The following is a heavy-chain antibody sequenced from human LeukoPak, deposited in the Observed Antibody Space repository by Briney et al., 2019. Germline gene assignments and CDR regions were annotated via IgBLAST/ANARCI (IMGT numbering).Heavy chain of an antibody. V-gene: IGHV1-18*01. Sequence: GASVKVSCKASGYTFSSYGISWVRQAPGQGLEWMGWISVHNGNPEYAQKFQGRVIMTTDTFTSTAYMELRSLRSDDTAVYYCARDQYDSVWGSQRPYFDYWGQGTLVTVSS. CDR3: ARDQYDSVWGSQRPYFDY. D-gene: IGHD3-16*01. CDR2: ISVHNGNP. J-gene: IGHJ4*02. CDR1: GYTFSSYG.